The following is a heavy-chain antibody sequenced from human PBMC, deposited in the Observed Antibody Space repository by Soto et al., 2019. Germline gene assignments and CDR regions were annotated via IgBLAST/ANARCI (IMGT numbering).Heavy chain of an antibody. CDR2: IYYIGST. CDR1: GGSISSYY. J-gene: IGHJ5*02. Sequence: SETLSLTCTVAGGSISSYYWSWIRQPPGKGLEWIGYIYYIGSTNYNPSLKSRVTISVDTSKNQFSLKLSSVTAADTAVYYCARGLRRQLLNWFDPWGQGTLVTVSS. V-gene: IGHV4-59*01. D-gene: IGHD2-2*01. CDR3: ARGLRRQLLNWFDP.